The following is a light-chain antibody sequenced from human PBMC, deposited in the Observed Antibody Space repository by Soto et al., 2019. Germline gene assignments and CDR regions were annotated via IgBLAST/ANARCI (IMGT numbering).Light chain of an antibody. CDR3: QHYGNSHT. Sequence: EIVLTQSPGTLSLSPGDGATLSCRASQSVSSGYLAWYQQKPGQAPRLLIYGASRRATGIPDRFSGSGSGTDFTLSISRLEPEDFAVYWCQHYGNSHTFGQGTKVDSK. V-gene: IGKV3-20*01. CDR1: QSVSSGY. J-gene: IGKJ1*01. CDR2: GAS.